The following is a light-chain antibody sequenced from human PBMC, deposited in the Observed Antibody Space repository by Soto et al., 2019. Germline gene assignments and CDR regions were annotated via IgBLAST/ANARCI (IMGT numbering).Light chain of an antibody. CDR1: QSGSSSY. V-gene: IGKV3D-20*01. Sequence: EIVLTQSPATLSLSPGERATLSCGASQSGSSSYLAWYQQKPGLAPRLLIYDASSRATGIPDRFSGSGSGTDFTLTISRLEPEDFAVYYCQQYGSSYTFGQGTKLEIK. CDR2: DAS. J-gene: IGKJ2*01. CDR3: QQYGSSYT.